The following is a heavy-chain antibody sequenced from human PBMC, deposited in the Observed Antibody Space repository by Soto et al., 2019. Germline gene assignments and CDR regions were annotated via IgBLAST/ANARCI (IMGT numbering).Heavy chain of an antibody. V-gene: IGHV3-7*02. CDR1: GFTFSSYW. CDR3: ATWMSSTQLHY. J-gene: IGHJ4*02. CDR2: IKEDGSEK. D-gene: IGHD2-2*01. Sequence: GGSLRLSCAASGFTFSSYWMSWVRQAPGKGLEWVANIKEDGSEKYYVDSVKGRFTISRDNAENSLYLQMNSLRAEDTAVYYCATWMSSTQLHYWGQGTMVTVSS.